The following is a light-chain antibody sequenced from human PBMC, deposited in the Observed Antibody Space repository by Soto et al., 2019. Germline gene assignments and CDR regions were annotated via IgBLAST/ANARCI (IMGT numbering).Light chain of an antibody. V-gene: IGLV1-51*02. Sequence: QSVLTQPPSVSAAPGQKATISCSGSSSNIGYNYVFWYQQLPGTAPKLLIYENNKRPSGIPDRFSGSKSGTSATLGITGLQTGDEADYYCGTWDSSLSTVLFGGGTKLTVL. CDR3: GTWDSSLSTVL. CDR2: ENN. J-gene: IGLJ2*01. CDR1: SSNIGYNY.